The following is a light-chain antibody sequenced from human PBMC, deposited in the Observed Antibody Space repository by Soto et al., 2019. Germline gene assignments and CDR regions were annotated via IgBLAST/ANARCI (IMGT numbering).Light chain of an antibody. CDR2: WAS. CDR3: QQYSTSPLT. Sequence: DIVMTQSPDSLAVSLGERATINCRSSQTIFYSSNRKDYLAWYQQKPGQPPRVLIYWASTRESGVHDRFSGSGSGSDFNLTISNLQAEDVGVYYCQQYSTSPLTFGQGTKVAIK. J-gene: IGKJ1*01. V-gene: IGKV4-1*01. CDR1: QTIFYSSNRKDY.